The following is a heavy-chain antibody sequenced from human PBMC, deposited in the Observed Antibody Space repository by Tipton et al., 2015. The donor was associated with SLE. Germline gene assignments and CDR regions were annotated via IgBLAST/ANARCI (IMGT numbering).Heavy chain of an antibody. CDR1: GGSFSDYF. CDR2: INHSGST. V-gene: IGHV4-34*01. Sequence: TLSLTCAVYGGSFSDYFWSWIRQPPGKGLEWIGEINHSGSTNYNPSLKSRVTISVDTSKNQFSLKLSSVTAADTAVYYCARALQNYFDYWGQGTLVTVSS. J-gene: IGHJ4*02. CDR3: ARALQNYFDY.